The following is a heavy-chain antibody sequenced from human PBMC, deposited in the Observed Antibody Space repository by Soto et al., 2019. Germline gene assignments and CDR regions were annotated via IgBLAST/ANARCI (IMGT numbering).Heavy chain of an antibody. Sequence: SETLSLTCAVYGGSFSGYYWSWIRQPPGKGLEWIGEINHSGSTNYNPSLKSRVTISVDTSKNQFSLKLSSVTAADTAVYYCARGSRNWIVVVVVAADNWFDPWGQGTLVTVSS. CDR1: GGSFSGYY. J-gene: IGHJ5*02. CDR2: INHSGST. V-gene: IGHV4-34*01. CDR3: ARGSRNWIVVVVVAADNWFDP. D-gene: IGHD2-15*01.